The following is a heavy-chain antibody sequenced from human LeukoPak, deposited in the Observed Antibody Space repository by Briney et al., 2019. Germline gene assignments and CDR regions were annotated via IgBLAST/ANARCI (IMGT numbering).Heavy chain of an antibody. CDR1: GFTFKTYA. V-gene: IGHV3-23*01. CDR3: AKRVGGTPDN. CDR2: IGGDGVSR. Sequence: GGSLRLSCAASGFTFKTYAMMWVRQAPGKGLEWVSAIGGDGVSRDYSDSVKGRFTISRDNSKNTLYLQMNSLRVEDTALYFCAKRVGGTPDNWGLGTLVTVSP. J-gene: IGHJ4*02. D-gene: IGHD1-26*01.